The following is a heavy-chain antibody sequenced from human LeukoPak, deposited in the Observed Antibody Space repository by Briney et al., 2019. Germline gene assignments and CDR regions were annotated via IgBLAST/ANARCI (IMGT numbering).Heavy chain of an antibody. CDR3: ARDGDGNHSDY. CDR1: GFTFSSYA. D-gene: IGHD7-27*01. Sequence: QPGGSLRLSCAASGFTFSSYAMHWVRQAPGKGLEYVSAISSNGGSTYYANSVKGRFTISRDNSKNTLYLQMGSLRAEDMAVYYCARDGDGNHSDYWGQGTLVTVSS. CDR2: ISSNGGST. V-gene: IGHV3-64*01. J-gene: IGHJ4*02.